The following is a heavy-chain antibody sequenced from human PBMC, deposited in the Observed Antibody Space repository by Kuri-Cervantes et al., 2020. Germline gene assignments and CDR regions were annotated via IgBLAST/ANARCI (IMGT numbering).Heavy chain of an antibody. J-gene: IGHJ6*02. CDR3: ARDQGRYYGSGSDAGAYYYYGMDV. D-gene: IGHD3-10*01. CDR1: GGSISSYY. CDR2: IYYSGST. Sequence: SETLSLTCTVSGGSISSYYWSWIRQPPGKGLEWIGYIYYSGSTHYNPSLKSRVTISVDTSKNQFSLKLSSVTAADTAVYYCARDQGRYYGSGSDAGAYYYYGMDVWGQGTTVTVSS. V-gene: IGHV4-59*01.